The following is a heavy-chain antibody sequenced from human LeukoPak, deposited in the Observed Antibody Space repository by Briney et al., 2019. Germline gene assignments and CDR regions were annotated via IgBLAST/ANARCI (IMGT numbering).Heavy chain of an antibody. CDR2: ISSSSSTI. J-gene: IGHJ3*02. Sequence: GGSLRLSCVASGFTFSSYSMNWVRQAPGKGLEWVSYISSSSSTIYYADSVKGRFTISRDNAKNSLYLQMNSLRAEDTAVYYCARFVGSSHAFDIWGQGTMVTVSS. V-gene: IGHV3-48*04. D-gene: IGHD6-13*01. CDR1: GFTFSSYS. CDR3: ARFVGSSHAFDI.